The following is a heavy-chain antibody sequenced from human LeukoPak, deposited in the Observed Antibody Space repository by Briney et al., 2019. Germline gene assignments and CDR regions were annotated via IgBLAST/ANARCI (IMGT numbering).Heavy chain of an antibody. V-gene: IGHV3-23*01. CDR2: IVGNGVST. Sequence: GASLRLSCAASGFTFRNYAMSWVRQAPGKGLEWVSAIVGNGVSTYYADSVQGRFTISRDNSKNTLYLQMNSLRAEGTALYYCTKWGDYDGSTGYYDSDYWGQGTLVTVSS. J-gene: IGHJ4*02. CDR1: GFTFRNYA. D-gene: IGHD3-9*01. CDR3: TKWGDYDGSTGYYDSDY.